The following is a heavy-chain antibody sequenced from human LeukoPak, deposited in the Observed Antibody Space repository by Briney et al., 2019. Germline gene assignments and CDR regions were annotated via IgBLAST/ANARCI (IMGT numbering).Heavy chain of an antibody. CDR2: INHSGST. CDR1: GGSFSGYY. D-gene: IGHD2-15*01. V-gene: IGHV4-34*01. Sequence: PSETLSLPCAVYGGSFSGYYWSWIRQPPGKGLEWIGEINHSGSTNYNPSLKSRVTISVDTSKNQFSLKLSSVTAADTAVYYCARVRGYCSGGSCYSGYYYYYMDVWGKGTTVTVSS. J-gene: IGHJ6*03. CDR3: ARVRGYCSGGSCYSGYYYYYMDV.